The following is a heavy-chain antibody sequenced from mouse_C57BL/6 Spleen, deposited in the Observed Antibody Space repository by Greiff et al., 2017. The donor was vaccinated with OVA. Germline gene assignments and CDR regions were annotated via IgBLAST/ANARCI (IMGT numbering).Heavy chain of an antibody. CDR2: INPNNGGT. CDR1: GYTFTDYY. J-gene: IGHJ2*01. D-gene: IGHD1-1*01. CDR3: ARVGPITTVVAPDY. Sequence: EVQLQQSGPELVKPGASVKISCKASGYTFTDYYMNWVKQSHGKSLEWIGDINPNNGGTSYNQKFKGKATLTVDKSSSTAYMELRSLTSEDSAVYYCARVGPITTVVAPDYWGQGTTLTVSS. V-gene: IGHV1-26*01.